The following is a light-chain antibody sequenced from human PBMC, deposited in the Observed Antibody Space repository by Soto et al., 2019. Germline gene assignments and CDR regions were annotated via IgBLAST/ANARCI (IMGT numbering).Light chain of an antibody. CDR2: EVT. CDR3: SSYTITSSVV. V-gene: IGLV2-14*01. CDR1: SSDIGGYNY. J-gene: IGLJ2*01. Sequence: QSVLTQPPSASGTPGQRVTISCSGSSSDIGGYNYVSWYQQHPDKAPKLLIYEVTNRPSGVSIRFSGSKSGNTASLSISGLQAEDEADYYCSSYTITSSVVFGGGTKLTVL.